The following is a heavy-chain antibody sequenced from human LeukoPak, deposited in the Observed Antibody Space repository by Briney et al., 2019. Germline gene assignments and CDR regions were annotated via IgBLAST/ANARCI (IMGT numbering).Heavy chain of an antibody. V-gene: IGHV3-48*03. CDR2: IISSCSTI. D-gene: IGHD4-17*01. CDR1: GFTFSSYE. J-gene: IGHJ4*02. CDR3: ARGGYTVTTYRVY. Sequence: GGSLELSCAASGFTFSSYEMNWVGQAPGKGREGVSYIISSCSTIYYADSVKGRFTISRDNAKNSLYLQMNSLRAEDTAVYYCARGGYTVTTYRVYWGQGTLVTVSS.